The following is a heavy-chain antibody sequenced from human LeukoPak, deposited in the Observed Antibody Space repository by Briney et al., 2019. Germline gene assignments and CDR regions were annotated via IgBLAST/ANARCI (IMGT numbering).Heavy chain of an antibody. Sequence: GASVKVSCKASGYTFTGYYMHWVRQAPGQGLEWMGWINPNSGGTNYAQKFQGRVTMTRDTSISTAYMELTRLRSDDTAVYYCARAISTAGTDDAFDVWGQGTVVTVSS. J-gene: IGHJ3*01. CDR1: GYTFTGYY. V-gene: IGHV1-2*02. D-gene: IGHD6-13*01. CDR2: INPNSGGT. CDR3: ARAISTAGTDDAFDV.